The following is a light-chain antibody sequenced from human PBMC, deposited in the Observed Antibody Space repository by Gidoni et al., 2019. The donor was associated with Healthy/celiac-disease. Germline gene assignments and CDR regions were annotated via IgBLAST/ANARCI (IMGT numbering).Light chain of an antibody. Sequence: DIQMTQSPSSLSASVGDRVTITCQASQEISNYLNWYQQKPGKAPKLLIYDASNLETGVPSRFSGSGSGTDFTFTISSLQPEDIATYYCQQYDNLALFTFGPGTKVDIK. CDR1: QEISNY. J-gene: IGKJ3*01. CDR2: DAS. CDR3: QQYDNLALFT. V-gene: IGKV1-33*01.